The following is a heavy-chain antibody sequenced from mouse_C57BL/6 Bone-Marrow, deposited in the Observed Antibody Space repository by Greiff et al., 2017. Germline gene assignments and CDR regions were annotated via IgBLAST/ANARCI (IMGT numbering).Heavy chain of an antibody. J-gene: IGHJ3*01. CDR1: GFTFSSYG. Sequence: EVQRVESGGDLVKPGGSLKLSCAASGFTFSSYGMSWVRQTPDKRLEWVATISSGGSYTYYPDSVKGRFTISRDNAKNTLYLQMRSLKSEDTAMYYCARFYYDYSLFAYWGQGTLVTVSA. CDR3: ARFYYDYSLFAY. V-gene: IGHV5-6*01. D-gene: IGHD2-4*01. CDR2: ISSGGSYT.